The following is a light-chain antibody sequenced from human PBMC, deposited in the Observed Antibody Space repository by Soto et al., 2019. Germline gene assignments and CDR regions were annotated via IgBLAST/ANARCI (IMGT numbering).Light chain of an antibody. CDR2: DAS. V-gene: IGKV3-11*01. Sequence: EIVLTQSPATLSLSPGERATLSYRASQSVSSYLALYQQKPGQAPRLLIYDASNRATGIPARFSGSGSGTDFTLTISSLEPEDFAVYYCQQRSNWPPITFGQGTRLEIK. J-gene: IGKJ5*01. CDR1: QSVSSY. CDR3: QQRSNWPPIT.